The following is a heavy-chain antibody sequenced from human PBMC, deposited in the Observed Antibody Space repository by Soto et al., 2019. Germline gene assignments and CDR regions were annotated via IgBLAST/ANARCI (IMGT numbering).Heavy chain of an antibody. J-gene: IGHJ4*02. CDR3: ARQYCSGGSCYFDY. D-gene: IGHD2-15*01. CDR1: GFTVGSNY. Sequence: GSLRLSCAASGFTVGSNYMSWVRQAPGKGLEWVSVIYSEGTPYYADSVKGRFTISRENSNNTLYLHMNNLRAEDTAVYYCARQYCSGGSCYFDYWGQGTLVTVSS. CDR2: IYSEGTP. V-gene: IGHV3-53*01.